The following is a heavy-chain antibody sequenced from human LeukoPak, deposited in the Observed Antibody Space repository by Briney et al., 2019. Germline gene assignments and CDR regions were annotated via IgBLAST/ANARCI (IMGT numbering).Heavy chain of an antibody. V-gene: IGHV4-31*03. Sequence: PSETLSLTCTVSGGSIRRGDYYWSWIRQHLGKGLEWIGYIYYSRSTYYNPSLKSRVTISVDTSKNQFSLKLSSVTAAATAVYYCARYYYDSSGYYYEDYWGQGALVTVSS. CDR3: ARYYYDSSGYYYEDY. CDR1: GGSIRRGDYY. CDR2: IYYSRST. J-gene: IGHJ4*02. D-gene: IGHD3-22*01.